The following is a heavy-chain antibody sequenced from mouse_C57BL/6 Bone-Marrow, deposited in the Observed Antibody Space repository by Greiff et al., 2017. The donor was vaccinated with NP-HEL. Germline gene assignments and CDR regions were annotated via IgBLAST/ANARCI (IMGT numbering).Heavy chain of an antibody. V-gene: IGHV1-18*01. Sequence: EVQREQSGPELVKPGASVKIPCKASGYTFTDYNMDWVKQSHGKSLEWIGDINPNNGGTIYNQKFKGKATLTVDKSSSTAYMELRSLTSEDTAVYYCALFPYDYGAYWGQGTLVTVS. J-gene: IGHJ3*01. D-gene: IGHD2-4*01. CDR2: INPNNGGT. CDR1: GYTFTDYN. CDR3: ALFPYDYGAY.